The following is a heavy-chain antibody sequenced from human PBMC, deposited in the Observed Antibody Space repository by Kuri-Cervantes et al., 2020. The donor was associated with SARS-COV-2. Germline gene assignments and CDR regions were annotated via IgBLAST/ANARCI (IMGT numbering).Heavy chain of an antibody. Sequence: SETLSLTCAVYGGSFSGYYWSWIRQPPGKGLEWIGEINHSGSTNYNPSLKSQVTISVDTSKNQFSLKLSSVTAADTAVYYCARGPRWSIAASFDYWGQGTLVTVSS. CDR3: ARGPRWSIAASFDY. V-gene: IGHV4-34*01. CDR1: GGSFSGYY. D-gene: IGHD6-6*01. J-gene: IGHJ4*02. CDR2: INHSGST.